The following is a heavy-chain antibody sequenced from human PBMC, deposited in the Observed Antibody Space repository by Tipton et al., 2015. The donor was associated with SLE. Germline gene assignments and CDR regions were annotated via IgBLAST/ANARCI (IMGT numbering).Heavy chain of an antibody. V-gene: IGHV4-38-2*01. CDR2: ISHSGST. CDR1: GFSISSGYY. Sequence: TLSLTCAVSGFSISSGYYWGWIRQPPGEGLEWIGSISHSGSTYYNPSLQSRVSLSVDTSKNQVFLRLNSVTAADTSIYYCARHDYDDNGYYMHYFDYWGQGTLVAVSS. D-gene: IGHD3-22*01. CDR3: ARHDYDDNGYYMHYFDY. J-gene: IGHJ4*02.